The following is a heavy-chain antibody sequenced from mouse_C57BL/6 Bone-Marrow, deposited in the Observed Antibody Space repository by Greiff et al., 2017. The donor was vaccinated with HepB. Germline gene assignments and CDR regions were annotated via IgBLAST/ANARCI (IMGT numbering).Heavy chain of an antibody. J-gene: IGHJ2*01. CDR1: GFTFSSYG. CDR2: ISSGGSYP. D-gene: IGHD1-1*01. V-gene: IGHV5-6*01. Sequence: EVQLVESGGDLVKPGGSLKLSCAASGFTFSSYGMSWVRRTPDKRLEWVATISSGGSYPYYPDSVKGRFTISRDNAKNTLYLQMSSLKSEDTAMYYCARDCYYYGSSPYYFDYWGQGTTLTVSS. CDR3: ARDCYYYGSSPYYFDY.